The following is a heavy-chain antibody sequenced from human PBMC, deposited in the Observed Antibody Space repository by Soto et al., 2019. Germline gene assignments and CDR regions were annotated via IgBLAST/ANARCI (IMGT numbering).Heavy chain of an antibody. D-gene: IGHD3-16*01. Sequence: QVHLEESGPGLVKPSETLSLRCTVSNGSVRSDTHYWTWMRQSPGRGLEWIGHVYHVGSTHHNPSLESRVTISIGTSKNLFALEVHAVAAADSAGYFCASMKIVGAGSGDIWGPGMEVAFSS. V-gene: IGHV4-61*01. CDR2: VYHVGST. J-gene: IGHJ4*02. CDR1: NGSVRSDTHY. CDR3: ASMKIVGAGSGDI.